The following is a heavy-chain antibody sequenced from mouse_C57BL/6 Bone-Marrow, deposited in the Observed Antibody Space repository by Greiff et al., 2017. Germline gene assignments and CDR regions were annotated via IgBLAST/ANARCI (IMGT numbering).Heavy chain of an antibody. Sequence: EVQVVESGAELVRPGASVKLSCTASGFNIKDDYMHWVKQRPEQGLEWVGWIDPENGDTEYASKFQGKATITEETSSNTAYLQLSSLTSEDTAVYYCTTPIDYAMDYWGQGTSVTVSS. CDR3: TTPIDYAMDY. J-gene: IGHJ4*01. V-gene: IGHV14-4*01. CDR1: GFNIKDDY. CDR2: IDPENGDT.